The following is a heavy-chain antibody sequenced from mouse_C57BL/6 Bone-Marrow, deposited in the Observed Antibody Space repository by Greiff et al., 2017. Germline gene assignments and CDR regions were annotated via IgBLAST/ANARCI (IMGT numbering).Heavy chain of an antibody. V-gene: IGHV14-1*01. D-gene: IGHD1-1*01. J-gene: IGHJ4*01. CDR1: GFNIKDYY. Sequence: VHVKQSGAELVRPGASVKLSCTASGFNIKDYYMHWVKQRPEQGLEWIGRIDPEDGDTEYAPKFQGKATMTADTSSNTAYLQPSSLTSEDTAVYYCTTDYGSLYYYAMDYWGQGTSVTVSS. CDR2: IDPEDGDT. CDR3: TTDYGSLYYYAMDY.